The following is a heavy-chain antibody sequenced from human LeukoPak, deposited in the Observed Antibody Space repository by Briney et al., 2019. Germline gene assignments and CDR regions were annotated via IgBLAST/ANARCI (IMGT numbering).Heavy chain of an antibody. CDR3: AKSRRAYCSGGSCFGLWDY. J-gene: IGHJ4*02. CDR2: INSDESSI. D-gene: IGHD2-15*01. Sequence: GGSLRLSCAASGFTFSTYWMHWVRQAPGKGLVWVSRINSDESSITYADSVKGRFTISRDNAKNTLYLQMNSLRAEDTAVYYCAKSRRAYCSGGSCFGLWDYWGQGTLVTVSS. V-gene: IGHV3-74*01. CDR1: GFTFSTYW.